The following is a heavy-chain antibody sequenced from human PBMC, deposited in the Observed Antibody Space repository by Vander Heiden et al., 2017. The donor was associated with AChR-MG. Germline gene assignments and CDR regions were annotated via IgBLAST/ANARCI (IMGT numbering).Heavy chain of an antibody. CDR3: ARISLAARPWQYYMDV. J-gene: IGHJ6*03. Sequence: QVQLQESGPGLVKPSETLYLTCTVSGGSINPYSWSWIRQPAGKGLEWIGRVYSSANTAYNPSLKSRVTMSLDTSKNQLSLKLTSVTAADTAVYYCARISLAARPWQYYMDVWGKGTTVTVSS. CDR1: GGSINPYS. D-gene: IGHD6-6*01. CDR2: VYSSANT. V-gene: IGHV4-4*07.